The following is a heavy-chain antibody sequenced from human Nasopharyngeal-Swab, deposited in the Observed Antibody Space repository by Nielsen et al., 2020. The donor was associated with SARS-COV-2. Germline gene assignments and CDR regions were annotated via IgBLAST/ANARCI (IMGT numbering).Heavy chain of an antibody. Sequence: SQTLSLTFAVFCGSFSDYYWSCIRQPPGKGLEWIGEINHSGSTNYNPSLKSRVTISVDTSKNQFSLKLSSVTAADTAVYYCARNGYSSSRGYYGMDVWGQGTTVTVSS. CDR3: ARNGYSSSRGYYGMDV. CDR2: INHSGST. V-gene: IGHV4-34*01. D-gene: IGHD6-6*01. J-gene: IGHJ6*02. CDR1: CGSFSDYY.